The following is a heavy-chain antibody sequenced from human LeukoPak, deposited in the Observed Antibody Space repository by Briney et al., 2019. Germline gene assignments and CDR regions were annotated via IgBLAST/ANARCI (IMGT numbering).Heavy chain of an antibody. CDR3: ARLSDIVVVPDPPRFDY. D-gene: IGHD2-2*01. CDR2: IYYSGST. CDR1: GGSISSSSYY. J-gene: IGHJ4*02. Sequence: SETLSLTCTVSGGSISSSSYYWGWIRQPPGKGLEWIGSIYYSGSTYYNPSLKSRVTISVDTSKNQFSLKLSSVTAADTAVYYCARLSDIVVVPDPPRFDYWGQGTLVTVSS. V-gene: IGHV4-39*01.